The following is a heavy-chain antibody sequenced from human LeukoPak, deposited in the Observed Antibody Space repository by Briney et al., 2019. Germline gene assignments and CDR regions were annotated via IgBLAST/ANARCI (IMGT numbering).Heavy chain of an antibody. V-gene: IGHV3-72*01. Sequence: GGSLRLSCAASGFTFSDHFMVWVRQAPGKGLEWVARTRNKAHSYSTEYATSARGRFTISRDDSWNSLYLQMNSLQTADTAVYYYVRCLHYYGSRGSRYDVFDIWGHGTMVTVSS. J-gene: IGHJ3*02. CDR1: GFTFSDHF. CDR2: TRNKAHSYST. D-gene: IGHD3-22*01. CDR3: VRCLHYYGSRGSRYDVFDI.